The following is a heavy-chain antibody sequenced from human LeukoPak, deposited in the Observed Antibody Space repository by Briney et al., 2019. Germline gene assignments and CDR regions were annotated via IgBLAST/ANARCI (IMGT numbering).Heavy chain of an antibody. V-gene: IGHV4-59*08. D-gene: IGHD3-22*01. CDR1: GGSISSYY. CDR2: IYYSGST. Sequence: SETLSLTCTVSGGSISSYYWSWIRQPPGKGLEWIGYIYYSGSTNYNPSLKSRVTISVDTSKNQFSLKLSSVTAADTAVYYCARLDYHDSRINKGTFDYWGQGTLVTVSS. CDR3: ARLDYHDSRINKGTFDY. J-gene: IGHJ4*02.